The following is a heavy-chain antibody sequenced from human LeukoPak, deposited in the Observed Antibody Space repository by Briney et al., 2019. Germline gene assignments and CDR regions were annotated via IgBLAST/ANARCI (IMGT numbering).Heavy chain of an antibody. Sequence: SETLSLTCTVSDGSISSSSYYWGWIRQPPGKGLEWIGSIYYSGSTYYNPSLKSRVTISVDTSKNQFSLKLSSVTAADTAVYYCARTRKAAAGRYYFDYWGQGTLVTVSS. CDR1: DGSISSSSYY. CDR2: IYYSGST. V-gene: IGHV4-39*01. J-gene: IGHJ4*02. CDR3: ARTRKAAAGRYYFDY. D-gene: IGHD6-13*01.